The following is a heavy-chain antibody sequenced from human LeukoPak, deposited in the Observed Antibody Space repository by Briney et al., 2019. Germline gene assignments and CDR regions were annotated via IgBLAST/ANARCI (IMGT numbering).Heavy chain of an antibody. D-gene: IGHD6-6*01. CDR3: ARESRSSSPKGLFDY. CDR1: GDSISSSSYY. V-gene: IGHV4-61*01. CDR2: IYYSGST. J-gene: IGHJ4*02. Sequence: SETLSLTCTVSGDSISSSSYYWGWIRQPPGKGLEWIGYIYYSGSTNYNPSLKSRVTISVDTSKNQFSLKLSSVTAADTAVYYCARESRSSSPKGLFDYWGQGTLVTVSS.